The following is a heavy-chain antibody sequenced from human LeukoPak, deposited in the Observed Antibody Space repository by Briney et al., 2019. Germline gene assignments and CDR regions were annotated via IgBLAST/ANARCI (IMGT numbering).Heavy chain of an antibody. CDR2: IKQDGSEK. D-gene: IGHD6-13*01. V-gene: IGHV3-7*01. CDR3: ARGQEIAAAGTIDY. Sequence: PGGSLRLSCAASGFTFSSYWMSWVRQAPGKGLEWVANIKQDGSEKYYVDSVKGRFTISRDNAKNSLYLQMNSLRAEDTAVYYCARGQEIAAAGTIDYWGQGTLVTVSS. CDR1: GFTFSSYW. J-gene: IGHJ4*02.